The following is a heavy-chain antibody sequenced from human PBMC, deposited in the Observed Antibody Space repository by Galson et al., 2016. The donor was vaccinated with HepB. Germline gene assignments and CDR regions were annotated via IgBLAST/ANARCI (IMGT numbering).Heavy chain of an antibody. Sequence: SLRLSCAASGFTFSSYWMHWVRQAPGKGLVWVSRLNSDGTTTRYADSVKGRFTISRDNAKNTLYLQMNSVRAEDTAVYYCARELGLYGDRRGDYWGQGTLVTVSS. CDR2: LNSDGTTT. CDR3: ARELGLYGDRRGDY. CDR1: GFTFSSYW. D-gene: IGHD4-17*01. J-gene: IGHJ4*02. V-gene: IGHV3-74*01.